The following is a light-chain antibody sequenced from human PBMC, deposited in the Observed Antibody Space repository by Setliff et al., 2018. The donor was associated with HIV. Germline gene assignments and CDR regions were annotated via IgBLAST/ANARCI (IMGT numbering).Light chain of an antibody. Sequence: QSVLTQPASVSGSPGQSITISCTGTSGDVGGYDYVSWYQQHPGKAPKLMIYEVHYRPSGISNRFSGSKSGNTASLTISGLQAEDEADYYCTSYSTSTIPVFGGGTKVTVL. V-gene: IGLV2-14*01. CDR1: SGDVGGYDY. CDR2: EVH. CDR3: TSYSTSTIPV. J-gene: IGLJ3*02.